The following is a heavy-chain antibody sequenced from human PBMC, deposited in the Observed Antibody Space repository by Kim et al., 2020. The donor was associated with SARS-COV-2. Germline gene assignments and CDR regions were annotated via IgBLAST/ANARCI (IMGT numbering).Heavy chain of an antibody. Sequence: GGSLRLSCAASGFTFSSYGMHWVRQAPGKGLEWVAVIWYDGSNKYYADSVKGRLTISRDNSKNTLYLQMNSLRAEDTAVYYCARGEGFGVPFDYWGQGTLVTVSS. CDR3: ARGEGFGVPFDY. CDR2: IWYDGSNK. CDR1: GFTFSSYG. J-gene: IGHJ4*02. V-gene: IGHV3-33*01. D-gene: IGHD3-10*01.